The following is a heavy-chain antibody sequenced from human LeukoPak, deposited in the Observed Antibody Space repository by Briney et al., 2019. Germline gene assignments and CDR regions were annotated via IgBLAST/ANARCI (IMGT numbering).Heavy chain of an antibody. CDR1: GYTFTGYY. D-gene: IGHD6-13*01. V-gene: IGHV1-2*02. CDR2: INPNSGGT. Sequence: ASVKVSCKASGYTFTGYYMHWVRQAPGQGLEWMGWINPNSGGTNYAQKFLGRVTMTRDTSISTAYMELSRLRSDDTAVYYCARVSIAAAGTLKLDYWGQGTLVTVSS. J-gene: IGHJ4*02. CDR3: ARVSIAAAGTLKLDY.